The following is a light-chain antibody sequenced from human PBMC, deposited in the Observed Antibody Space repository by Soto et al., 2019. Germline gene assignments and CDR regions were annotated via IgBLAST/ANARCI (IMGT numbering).Light chain of an antibody. Sequence: EMVLTQSPGTLSLSLGERATLSCRASQVVIASYLAWYQQKPGQAPRLLVYRASSRSTGVPDRFSGSGSGPDLTLSISRLEPEDFAVYYCQQYGSTPCTFGQGTQLEIK. V-gene: IGKV3-20*01. J-gene: IGKJ2*02. CDR2: RAS. CDR1: QVVIASY. CDR3: QQYGSTPCT.